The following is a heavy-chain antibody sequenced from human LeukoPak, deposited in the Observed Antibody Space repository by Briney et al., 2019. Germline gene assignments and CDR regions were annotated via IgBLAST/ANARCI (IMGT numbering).Heavy chain of an antibody. CDR2: THHSGST. D-gene: IGHD3-3*01. CDR3: ARRGVTIFGEVIKQRKYYFDS. V-gene: IGHV4-34*01. J-gene: IGHJ4*02. CDR1: GGSFSGYY. Sequence: KPSETLSLTCAVYGGSFSGYYWSWIRQPPGKGLEWIGETHHSGSTNYNPSLKSRVTISADTSKNQFSLKVSSVTAADTAVYYCARRGVTIFGEVIKQRKYYFDSWGQGALVTVSS.